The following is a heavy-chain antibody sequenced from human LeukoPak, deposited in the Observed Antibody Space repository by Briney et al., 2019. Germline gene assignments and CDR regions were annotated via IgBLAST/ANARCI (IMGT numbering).Heavy chain of an antibody. CDR3: ARDRSILWFGLMDV. Sequence: GGSLRLSCAASGFTFSSYWMSWVRQAPGKGLEWVANIKQDGSEKYYVDPVKGRFTISRDNAKNSLYLQMNSLRAEDTAVYYCARDRSILWFGLMDVWGKGTTVTVSS. V-gene: IGHV3-7*01. D-gene: IGHD3-10*01. CDR1: GFTFSSYW. J-gene: IGHJ6*03. CDR2: IKQDGSEK.